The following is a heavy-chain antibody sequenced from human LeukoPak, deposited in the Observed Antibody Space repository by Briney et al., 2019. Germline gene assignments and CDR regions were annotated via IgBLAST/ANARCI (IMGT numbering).Heavy chain of an antibody. Sequence: GGSLRLSCAASGFTVSINYMSWVRQAPGKGLEWVSVIYSGGNTYYSDSVKGRFTISRDNSKNTVYLQMNSLRAEDTAVYYCARGETSSYDYWGQGTLVTVSS. CDR2: IYSGGNT. CDR3: ARGETSSYDY. V-gene: IGHV3-53*01. J-gene: IGHJ4*02. D-gene: IGHD2-2*01. CDR1: GFTVSINY.